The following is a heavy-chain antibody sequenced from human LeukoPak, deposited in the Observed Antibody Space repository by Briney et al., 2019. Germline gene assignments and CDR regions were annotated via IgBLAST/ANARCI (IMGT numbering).Heavy chain of an antibody. CDR1: GGTFSSYA. J-gene: IGHJ4*02. CDR2: IIPIFGTA. D-gene: IGHD3-10*01. Sequence: KISCKASGGTFSSYAISWVRQAPGQGLEWMGGIIPIFGTANYAQKFQGRVTITADESTSTAYMELSSLRAEDTAVYYCARAGAITMVRGVMSYWGQGTLVTVSS. V-gene: IGHV1-69*01. CDR3: ARAGAITMVRGVMSY.